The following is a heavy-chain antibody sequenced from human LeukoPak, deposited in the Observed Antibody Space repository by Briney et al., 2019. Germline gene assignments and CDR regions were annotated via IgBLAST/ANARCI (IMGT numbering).Heavy chain of an antibody. Sequence: GGSLRLSCAASGFTVSSNYMSWVRRAPGKGLEWVSVIYSGGSTYYADSVKGRFTISRDNSKNTLYLQMNSLRAEDTAVYYCASASTRLAAASDWYFDLWGRGTLVTVSS. D-gene: IGHD6-13*01. CDR3: ASASTRLAAASDWYFDL. V-gene: IGHV3-53*01. J-gene: IGHJ2*01. CDR2: IYSGGST. CDR1: GFTVSSNY.